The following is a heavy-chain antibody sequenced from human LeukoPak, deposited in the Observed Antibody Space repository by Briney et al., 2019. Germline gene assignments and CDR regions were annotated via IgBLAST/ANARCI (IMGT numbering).Heavy chain of an antibody. V-gene: IGHV4-31*03. CDR1: GGSISSSGYY. CDR2: IYYSGST. CDR3: ARLCSSTSCTPDAFDI. J-gene: IGHJ3*02. D-gene: IGHD2-2*01. Sequence: SKTLSLTCTVSGGSISSSGYYWSWIRQHPGKGLEWIGYIYYSGSTYYNPSLKSRVTISVDTSKNQFSLKLSSVTAADTAVYYCARLCSSTSCTPDAFDIWGQGTMVTVSS.